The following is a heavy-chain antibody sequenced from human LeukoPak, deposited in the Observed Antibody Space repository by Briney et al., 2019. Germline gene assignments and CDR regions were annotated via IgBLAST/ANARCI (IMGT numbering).Heavy chain of an antibody. J-gene: IGHJ4*02. CDR2: IYHSGST. Sequence: SETLSLTCAVSGYSISSGYYWGWIRQPPGKGPEWIGSIYHSGSTYYNPSLKSRVTISVDTSKNQFSLKLSSVTAADTAVYYCARHVNTDYDFWSGYPSYYFDYWGQGTLVTVSS. CDR1: GYSISSGYY. V-gene: IGHV4-38-2*01. D-gene: IGHD3-3*01. CDR3: ARHVNTDYDFWSGYPSYYFDY.